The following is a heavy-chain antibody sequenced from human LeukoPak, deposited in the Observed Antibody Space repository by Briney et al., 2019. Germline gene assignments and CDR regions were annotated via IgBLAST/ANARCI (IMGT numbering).Heavy chain of an antibody. J-gene: IGHJ4*02. CDR1: GFTFSNYW. Sequence: EGSLRLSCAASGFTFSNYWMHWVRQAPGKGPVWVSRIKSDGSSTRFADSVQGRFTISRDNAKNSLYLQMNSLRAEDTAVYYCARGTIAAAGYYYFDYWGQGTQVTVSS. V-gene: IGHV3-74*01. CDR2: IKSDGSST. D-gene: IGHD6-13*01. CDR3: ARGTIAAAGYYYFDY.